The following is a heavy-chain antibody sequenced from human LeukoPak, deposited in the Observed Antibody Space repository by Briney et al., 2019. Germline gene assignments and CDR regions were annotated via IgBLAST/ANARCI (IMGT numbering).Heavy chain of an antibody. CDR2: IIPIFGTA. V-gene: IGHV1-69*13. CDR3: ARSTAMGYYYYGMDV. Sequence: SVTVSCKASGGTFSSYAISWVRQAPGQGLEWMGGIIPIFGTANYAQKFQGRVTITADESTSTAYMELSSLRSEDTAGYYCARSTAMGYYYYGMDVWGQGTTVTVSS. D-gene: IGHD5-18*01. CDR1: GGTFSSYA. J-gene: IGHJ6*02.